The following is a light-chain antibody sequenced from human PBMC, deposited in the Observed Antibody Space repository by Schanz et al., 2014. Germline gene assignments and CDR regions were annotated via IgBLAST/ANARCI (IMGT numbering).Light chain of an antibody. CDR3: AAWDDSLSGPV. CDR1: SSDVGSYNL. CDR2: GVS. Sequence: QSVLTQPASVSGSPGQSITISCTGTSSDVGSYNLVSWYQQHPGKAPKLMIYGVSHRPSGVPDRFSGSKSGTSASLAISGLRSEDEADYFCAAWDDSLSGPVFGGGTKLTVL. J-gene: IGLJ2*01. V-gene: IGLV2-14*02.